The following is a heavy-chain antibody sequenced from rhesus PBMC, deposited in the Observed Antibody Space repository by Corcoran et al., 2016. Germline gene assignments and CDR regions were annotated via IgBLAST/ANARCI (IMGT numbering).Heavy chain of an antibody. J-gene: IGHJ4*01. V-gene: IGHV3-136*01. CDR2: IIYTGNTN. D-gene: IGHD6-25*01. CDR1: GLNFSSYG. Sequence: EVQLVESGGGLVQPGGSPRLSCEASGLNFSSYGMSWVRQGQGKGLVWVLFIIYTGNTNYYADSWKGRFTISRANAKNSLSLQMSSLRAEDTAVYYCTRDGYSGSKNFDYWGQGVLVTVSS. CDR3: TRDGYSGSKNFDY.